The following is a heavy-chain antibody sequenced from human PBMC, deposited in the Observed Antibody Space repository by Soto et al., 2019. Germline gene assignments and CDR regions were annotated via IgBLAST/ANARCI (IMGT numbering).Heavy chain of an antibody. Sequence: QVQLVQSGAEVKKPGSSVKVSCKASGGTFSSYAISWVRQAPGQGLEWMGGIIPIFGTANYAQKFQGRVTITADDSTSTAYMELSSLRSEDTAVYYCARGTGPDDVWGSYRYLLDYWGQGTLVTVSS. J-gene: IGHJ4*02. CDR3: ARGTGPDDVWGSYRYLLDY. D-gene: IGHD3-16*02. CDR2: IIPIFGTA. V-gene: IGHV1-69*12. CDR1: GGTFSSYA.